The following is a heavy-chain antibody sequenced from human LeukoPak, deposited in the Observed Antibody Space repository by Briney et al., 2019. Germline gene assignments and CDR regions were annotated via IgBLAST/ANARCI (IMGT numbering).Heavy chain of an antibody. Sequence: PGRSLRLSCAASGFTFSSYGMHWVRQAPGKGLEWVAVIWYGGSNKYYADSVKGRFTISRGNSKNTLYLQMNSLRAEDTAVYYCAKEALRYCSSTSCGRLDYWGQGTLVTVSS. J-gene: IGHJ4*02. CDR1: GFTFSSYG. V-gene: IGHV3-30*18. D-gene: IGHD2-2*01. CDR3: AKEALRYCSSTSCGRLDY. CDR2: IWYGGSNK.